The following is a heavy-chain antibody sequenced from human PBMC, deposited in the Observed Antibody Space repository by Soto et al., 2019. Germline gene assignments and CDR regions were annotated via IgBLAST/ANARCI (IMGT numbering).Heavy chain of an antibody. J-gene: IGHJ6*02. CDR1: GYSFNSVHL. CDR2: LSQNGGT. V-gene: IGHV4-38-2*01. CDR3: AVATLPGARFYGMDV. Sequence: SETLSLTCVVSGYSFNSVHLWGWIRQPPGQGLQWIGSLSQNGGTYRNPSLRSRVTLSVDTSKNQLSLKLTSVTAADEAVYYCAVATLPGARFYGMDVWGQGSTVTVSS. D-gene: IGHD2-2*01.